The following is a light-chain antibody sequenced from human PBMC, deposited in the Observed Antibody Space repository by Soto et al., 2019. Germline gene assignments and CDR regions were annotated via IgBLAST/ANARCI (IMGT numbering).Light chain of an antibody. CDR3: QQYNNWPLT. CDR2: GAS. CDR1: QRVGSS. V-gene: IGKV3-15*01. Sequence: EIVLTQSPGTLSLSPGERATLSCRASQRVGSSYLAWYQQKPGQAPRLLIYGASTRATGIPARFSGSGSGTEFTLTISSLQSEDFTVYYCQQYNNWPLTFGGGTKVDIK. J-gene: IGKJ4*01.